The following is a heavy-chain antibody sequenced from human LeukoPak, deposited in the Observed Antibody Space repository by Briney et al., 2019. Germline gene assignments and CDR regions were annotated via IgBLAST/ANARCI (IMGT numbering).Heavy chain of an antibody. CDR2: NYFSGGT. V-gene: IGHV4-4*07. J-gene: IGHJ5*02. D-gene: IGHD1-1*01. CDR3: AREKKLERRPSIASWFDP. CDR1: GGSISSYS. Sequence: ETLSLTCTVSGGSISSYSWSWIRQPAGRGLEWIGRNYFSGGTNYNPSLKSRVTMSVDTSKNQLSLKLNSVTAADTAIYYCAREKKLERRPSIASWFDPWGQGTLVTISS.